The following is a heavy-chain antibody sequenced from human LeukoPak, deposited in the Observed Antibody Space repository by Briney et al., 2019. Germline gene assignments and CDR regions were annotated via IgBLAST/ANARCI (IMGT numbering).Heavy chain of an antibody. CDR3: ARGARWAYYFDY. V-gene: IGHV3-11*01. Sequence: GGSLRLSCTASGFTFSDYYMSWIRQTPGKGLEWLSYISTRDNTIQYAASVKGRFTISRDNANNSVFLQMNTLRAEDSAIYYRARGARWAYYFDYWGQGSLVTVSS. J-gene: IGHJ4*02. CDR2: ISTRDNTI. D-gene: IGHD4-23*01. CDR1: GFTFSDYY.